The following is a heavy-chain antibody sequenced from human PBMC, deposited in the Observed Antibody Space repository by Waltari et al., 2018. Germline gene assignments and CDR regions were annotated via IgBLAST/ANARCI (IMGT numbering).Heavy chain of an antibody. CDR1: GFTFSSYW. J-gene: IGHJ3*02. CDR2: INSDGSGT. CDR3: ARATNSDGGRAFDI. V-gene: IGHV3-74*01. Sequence: EVQLVESGGGLVQPGGSLRLSCAASGFTFSSYWVHWVRQAPGKGLVWVSRINSDGSGTNYAGSVKGRFTISRDNAKNTLFLQMNSLRAEDTAVYYCARATNSDGGRAFDIWGQGTMVTVSS. D-gene: IGHD3-10*01.